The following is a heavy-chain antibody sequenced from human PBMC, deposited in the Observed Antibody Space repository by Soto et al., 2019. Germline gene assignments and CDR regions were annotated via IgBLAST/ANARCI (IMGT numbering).Heavy chain of an antibody. V-gene: IGHV1-18*01. CDR2: ISPYNGNT. D-gene: IGHD3-16*01. CDR3: VMVDNYVTPTPQDV. CDR1: GYIFVNYG. J-gene: IGHJ6*02. Sequence: QVQLVQSGDEVKKPGASVKVSCKASGYIFVNYGIAWVRQAPGQGLEWMGWISPYNGNTHSATKVQGRLTMTTDTSTSKAYMDLGSLTSDDTAVYYCVMVDNYVTPTPQDVWGQGTTVTVSS.